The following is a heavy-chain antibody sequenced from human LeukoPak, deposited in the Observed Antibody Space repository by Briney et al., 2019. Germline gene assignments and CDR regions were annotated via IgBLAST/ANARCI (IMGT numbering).Heavy chain of an antibody. Sequence: SETLSLTCAVYGGSFSGYYWSWIRQPPGKGLEWIGEINHSGSTNYNPSLKSRVTILVDTSKNQFSLKLSSVTAADTAVYYCARGRFRPAMVRGVYFDYWGQGTLVTVSS. CDR2: INHSGST. J-gene: IGHJ4*02. V-gene: IGHV4-34*01. D-gene: IGHD3-10*01. CDR3: ARGRFRPAMVRGVYFDY. CDR1: GGSFSGYY.